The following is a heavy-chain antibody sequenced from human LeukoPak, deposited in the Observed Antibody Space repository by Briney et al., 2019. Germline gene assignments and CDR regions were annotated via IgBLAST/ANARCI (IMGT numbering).Heavy chain of an antibody. J-gene: IGHJ6*02. CDR2: ISSSSSYI. V-gene: IGHV3-21*01. CDR3: ARDWGYYYYYGMDV. CDR1: GFAFDEHG. D-gene: IGHD3-16*01. Sequence: SGGSLRLSCTASGFAFDEHGMSWVRQAPGKGLEWVSSISSSSSYIYYADSVKGRFTISRDNAKNSLYLQMNSLRAEDTAVYYCARDWGYYYYYGMDVWGQGTTVTVSS.